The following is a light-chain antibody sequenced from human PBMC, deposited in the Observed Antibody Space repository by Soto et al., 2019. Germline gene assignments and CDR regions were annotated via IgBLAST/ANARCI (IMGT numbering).Light chain of an antibody. CDR1: SSNIGAGYD. V-gene: IGLV1-40*01. CDR2: GDS. J-gene: IGLJ1*01. Sequence: QSVLTQPPSGSGAPGQRVTISCPGSSSNIGAGYDVNWYQQLPETAPKLLIFGDSNRPSGVPDRFSGSKSGTSASLVITGLQADDEADYYCQSNDNGLSGSDVFGTGTKVTVL. CDR3: QSNDNGLSGSDV.